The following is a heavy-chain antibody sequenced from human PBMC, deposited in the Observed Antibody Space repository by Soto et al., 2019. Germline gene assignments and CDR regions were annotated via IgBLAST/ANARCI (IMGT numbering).Heavy chain of an antibody. CDR3: AREACSGGSCYSGAFDI. Sequence: PGGSLRLSCAASGFTFSDYYMSWIRQAPGKGLEWVSYISSSGSTIYYADSVKGRFTISRDNAKNSLYLQMNSLRAEDTAVYYCAREACSGGSCYSGAFDIWGQGTMVTVSS. CDR1: GFTFSDYY. J-gene: IGHJ3*02. D-gene: IGHD2-15*01. V-gene: IGHV3-11*01. CDR2: ISSSGSTI.